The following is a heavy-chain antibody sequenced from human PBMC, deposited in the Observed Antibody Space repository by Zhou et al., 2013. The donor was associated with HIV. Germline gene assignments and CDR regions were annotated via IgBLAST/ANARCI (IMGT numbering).Heavy chain of an antibody. J-gene: IGHJ4*02. V-gene: IGHV1-18*01. D-gene: IGHD2-15*01. CDR3: ARSGYGRPADY. CDR1: GYTFTRYD. CDR2: ISPYFGNT. Sequence: QVQLVQSGDEVKKPGASVKVSCQASGYTFTRYDISWVRQAPGQGLEWLGWISPYFGNTNVAQNLRGRVALTTDTSTNTAFLELRSLTSDDTAVYFCARSGYGRPADYWGQGTLVTVSS.